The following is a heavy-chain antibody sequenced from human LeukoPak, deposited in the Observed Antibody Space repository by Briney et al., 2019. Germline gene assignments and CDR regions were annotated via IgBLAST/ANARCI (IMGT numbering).Heavy chain of an antibody. Sequence: SETLSLTCTVSGGSISSYYWSWIRQPPGKGLEWIGCIYYSGSTNYNPSLKSQVTISVDTSKNQFSLKLSSVTAADTAVYYCARAPNCGGDCYSDSWGQGTLVTVSS. D-gene: IGHD2-21*02. V-gene: IGHV4-59*01. J-gene: IGHJ4*02. CDR1: GGSISSYY. CDR2: IYYSGST. CDR3: ARAPNCGGDCYSDS.